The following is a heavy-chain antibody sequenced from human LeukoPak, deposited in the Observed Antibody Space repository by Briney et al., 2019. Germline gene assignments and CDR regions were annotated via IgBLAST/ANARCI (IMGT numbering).Heavy chain of an antibody. Sequence: PSETLSLTCAVSGASISGSGYYLGWIRQPPGKGLEWIGNIYYTGNTYYNASLQSRVTISIDTSKNQFSLKLSSVTAADTAVYYCARHPPYGPIDYWGQGTLVTVSS. CDR3: ARHPPYGPIDY. D-gene: IGHD3-10*01. CDR2: IYYTGNT. J-gene: IGHJ4*02. CDR1: GASISGSGYY. V-gene: IGHV4-39*01.